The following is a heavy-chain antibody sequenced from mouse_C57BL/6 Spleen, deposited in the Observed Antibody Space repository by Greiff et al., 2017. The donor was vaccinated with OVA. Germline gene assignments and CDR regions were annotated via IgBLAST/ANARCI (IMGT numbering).Heavy chain of an antibody. V-gene: IGHV3-6*01. CDR1: GYSITSGYY. CDR3: AREARNYAMDY. Sequence: DVKLVESGPGLVKPSQSLSLTCSVTGYSITSGYYWNWIRQFPGNKLEWMGYISYDGSNNYNPSLKNRISITRDTAKNQFFLKLNSVTTEDTATYYCAREARNYAMDYWGQGTSVTVSS. J-gene: IGHJ4*01. CDR2: ISYDGSN.